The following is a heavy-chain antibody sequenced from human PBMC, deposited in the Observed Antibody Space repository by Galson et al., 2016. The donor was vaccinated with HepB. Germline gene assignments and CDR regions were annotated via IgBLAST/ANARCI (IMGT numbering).Heavy chain of an antibody. CDR3: SKEMTGSSFD. CDR2: IRGDGIVS. V-gene: IGHV3-7*01. CDR1: GFTFNAHW. D-gene: IGHD3-10*01. J-gene: IGHJ4*02. Sequence: SLRLSCAASGFTFNAHWMNWVRQAPGKGLEWVANIRGDGIVSYYAESVRGRFTIPRDNAKNSLYLQMNGLRVDETAVYYCSKEMTGSSFDWGQGTLVTVTS.